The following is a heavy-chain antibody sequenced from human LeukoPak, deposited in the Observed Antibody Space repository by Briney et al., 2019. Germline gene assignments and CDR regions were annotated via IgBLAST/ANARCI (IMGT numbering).Heavy chain of an antibody. D-gene: IGHD3-22*01. V-gene: IGHV1-18*04. J-gene: IGHJ3*02. CDR2: ISPYNGNT. Sequence: GESLKISCKGSGYSFTNYWIGWVRQMPGKGLEWMGWISPYNGNTSYAQRLQGRVTMTTDTSTSTAYMELRSLRSDDTAVYYCARVESVYDSSGYYWCDGFDIWGQGTMVTVSS. CDR1: GYSFTNYW. CDR3: ARVESVYDSSGYYWCDGFDI.